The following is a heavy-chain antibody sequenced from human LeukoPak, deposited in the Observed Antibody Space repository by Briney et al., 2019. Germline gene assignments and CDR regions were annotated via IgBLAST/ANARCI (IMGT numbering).Heavy chain of an antibody. Sequence: SETLSLTCAVYGGFLSGYYWSWIRQPPGKGLQWIGEINHGGSTNYNPSLKSRVTMSVDTSKNHFSLNLSSVTAADTAVYFCAREGRMSMGIEYWGQGTLVTVSS. CDR3: AREGRMSMGIEY. D-gene: IGHD4/OR15-4a*01. CDR2: INHGGST. J-gene: IGHJ4*02. CDR1: GGFLSGYY. V-gene: IGHV4-34*01.